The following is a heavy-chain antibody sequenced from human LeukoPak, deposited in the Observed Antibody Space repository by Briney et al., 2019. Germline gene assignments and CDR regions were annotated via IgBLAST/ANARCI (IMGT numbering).Heavy chain of an antibody. CDR3: ARYNIGVGKYYYYYGMDV. Sequence: SETLSLTCTVSGGSISSSSYYWGWIRQPPGKGLEWIGSIYYSGSTYYNPSLKSRVTISVDTSKNQFSLKLSSVTAADAAVYYCARYNIGVGKYYYYYGMDVWGQGTTVTVSS. J-gene: IGHJ6*02. CDR2: IYYSGST. D-gene: IGHD2-15*01. V-gene: IGHV4-39*01. CDR1: GGSISSSSYY.